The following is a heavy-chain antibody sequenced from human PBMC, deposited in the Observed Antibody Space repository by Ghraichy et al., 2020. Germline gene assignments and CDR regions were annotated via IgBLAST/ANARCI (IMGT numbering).Heavy chain of an antibody. D-gene: IGHD3-3*01. CDR2: VDYSGKS. V-gene: IGHV4-59*01. J-gene: IGHJ4*02. Sequence: SETLSLTCFVSGSSMRRYYSSWIRPSPGQGLEWIGFVDYSGKSASSSSLRSRVTISVDTSGNQFSLTLTSVTAADTAIYFCSGEGNYEDRRGLVRLYWGPGILVTVSS. CDR1: GSSMRRYY. CDR3: SGEGNYEDRRGLVRLY.